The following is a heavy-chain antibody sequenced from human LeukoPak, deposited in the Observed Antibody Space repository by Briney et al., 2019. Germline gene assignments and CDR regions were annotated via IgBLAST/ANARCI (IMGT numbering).Heavy chain of an antibody. J-gene: IGHJ6*04. Sequence: GGSLRLSCAASGFTFSNAWMSWVRQAPGKGLEWVASIKSKSDGGTTDYAARVRCRFTSSSDESKKTLQLQINRLKTEDTSFYYCTTWTSSTSPRDVWRKPTTVTVPS. CDR1: GFTFSNAW. V-gene: IGHV3-15*01. CDR3: TTWTSSTSPRDV. D-gene: IGHD2-2*01. CDR2: IKSKSDGGTT.